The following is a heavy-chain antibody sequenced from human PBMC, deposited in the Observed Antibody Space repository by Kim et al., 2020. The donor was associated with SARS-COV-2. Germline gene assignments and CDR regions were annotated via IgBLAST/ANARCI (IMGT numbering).Heavy chain of an antibody. Sequence: ASVKVSFKASGYTFTSYYMHWVRQAPGQGLEWMGIINPSGGSTSYAQKFQGRVTMTRDTSTSTVYMELSSLRSGDTAVYYCARERITMVREPSKSYNWFDPWGQGTLVTVSS. CDR1: GYTFTSYY. D-gene: IGHD3-10*01. V-gene: IGHV1-46*01. J-gene: IGHJ5*02. CDR3: ARERITMVREPSKSYNWFDP. CDR2: INPSGGST.